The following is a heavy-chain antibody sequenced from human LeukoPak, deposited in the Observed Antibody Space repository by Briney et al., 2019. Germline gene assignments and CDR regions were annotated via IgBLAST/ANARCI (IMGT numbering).Heavy chain of an antibody. CDR3: ARFRYGPVAGNADY. J-gene: IGHJ4*02. CDR2: IYYSGST. CDR1: GGSISSYY. Sequence: SETLSLTCTVSGGSISSYYWSWIRQPPGKGLEWIGFIYYSGSTNYNPSLKSRVTFSVDTSKNQFSLKLNSVTAADTAVYYCARFRYGPVAGNADYWGQGTLVTVSS. V-gene: IGHV4-59*01. D-gene: IGHD6-19*01.